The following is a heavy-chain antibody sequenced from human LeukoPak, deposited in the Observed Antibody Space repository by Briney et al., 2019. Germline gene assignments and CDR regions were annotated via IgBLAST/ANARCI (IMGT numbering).Heavy chain of an antibody. Sequence: GGPLRLSCAASGFTFSSYSMNWVRQAPGKGLEWVSYISSSSSTIYYADSVKGRFTASRDNSKNTVYLQMNSLRAEDTAVYYCARESTYIWGQGTMVTVSS. CDR3: ARESTYI. V-gene: IGHV3-48*01. CDR1: GFTFSSYS. J-gene: IGHJ3*02. CDR2: ISSSSSTI.